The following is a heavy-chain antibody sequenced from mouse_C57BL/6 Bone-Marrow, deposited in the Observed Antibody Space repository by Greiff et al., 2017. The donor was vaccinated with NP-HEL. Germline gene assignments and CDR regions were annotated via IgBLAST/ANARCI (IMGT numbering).Heavy chain of an antibody. CDR1: GYTFTSYW. J-gene: IGHJ3*01. Sequence: QVQLQQPGAELVRPGTSVKLSCKASGYTFTSYWMHWVKQRPGQGLEWIGVIDPSDSYTNYNQKFKGKATLNVDTSSSTAYMQLSSLTSEDSAVYDCAREAMVTTEAWFTYWGQGTLVTVSA. CDR3: AREAMVTTEAWFTY. D-gene: IGHD2-2*01. CDR2: IDPSDSYT. V-gene: IGHV1-59*01.